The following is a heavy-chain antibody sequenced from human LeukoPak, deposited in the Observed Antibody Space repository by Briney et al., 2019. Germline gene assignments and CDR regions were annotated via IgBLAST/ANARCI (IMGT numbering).Heavy chain of an antibody. J-gene: IGHJ4*02. D-gene: IGHD2-15*01. CDR3: AKDRGCSGGICYRWY. V-gene: IGHV3-30*02. Sequence: PGGSLRLSCAASGFTFSSYGMHWVRQAPGKGLEWVAFIRYDGSNKYYADSVKGRFTISRDNSKNTLYLQMNSLRAEDTAVYYCAKDRGCSGGICYRWYWREGTLVTVSS. CDR1: GFTFSSYG. CDR2: IRYDGSNK.